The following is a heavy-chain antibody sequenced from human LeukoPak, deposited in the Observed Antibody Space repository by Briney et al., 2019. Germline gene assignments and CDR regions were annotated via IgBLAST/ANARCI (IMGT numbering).Heavy chain of an antibody. Sequence: ASVKVSCKASGGTFSSYAISWVRQAPGQGLEWMGGIIPIFGTANYAQKFQGRVTMTADESTSTAYMELSSLRSEDTAVCYCARGTVVTPYDDYWGQGTLVTVSS. CDR1: GGTFSSYA. D-gene: IGHD4-23*01. CDR3: ARGTVVTPYDDY. J-gene: IGHJ4*02. CDR2: IIPIFGTA. V-gene: IGHV1-69*13.